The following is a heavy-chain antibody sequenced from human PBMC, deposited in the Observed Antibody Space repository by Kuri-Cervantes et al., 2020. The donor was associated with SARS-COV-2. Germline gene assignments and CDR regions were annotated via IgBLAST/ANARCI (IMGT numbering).Heavy chain of an antibody. J-gene: IGHJ4*02. D-gene: IGHD3-3*01. CDR3: ARTYDFWSGYSSALIDY. V-gene: IGHV3-23*01. CDR2: ISGSGGST. CDR1: GFTFSSYA. Sequence: ETLSLTCAASGFTFSSYAMSWVRQAPGKGLEWVSAISGSGGSTYYADSVKGRFTISRDNAKNSLYLQMNSLRAEDTAVYYCARTYDFWSGYSSALIDYWGQGTLVTVSS.